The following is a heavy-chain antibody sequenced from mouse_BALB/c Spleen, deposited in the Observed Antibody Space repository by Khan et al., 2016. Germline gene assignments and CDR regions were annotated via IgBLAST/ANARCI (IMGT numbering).Heavy chain of an antibody. Sequence: VQLQQSGAELVKPGASVKLSCTASGFNIKDTYMHWVKQRPEQGLEWIGRIDPANGNPKYDPKFQGKATITADTSSNNAYLQLSSLTSEDTAVYYCARSGGNSLSWLAYWGQGTLVTVSA. J-gene: IGHJ3*01. D-gene: IGHD2-1*01. CDR1: GFNIKDTY. CDR3: ARSGGNSLSWLAY. CDR2: IDPANGNP. V-gene: IGHV14-3*02.